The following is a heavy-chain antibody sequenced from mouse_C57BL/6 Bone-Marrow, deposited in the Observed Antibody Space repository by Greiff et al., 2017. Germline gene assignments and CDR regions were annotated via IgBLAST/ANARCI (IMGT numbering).Heavy chain of an antibody. D-gene: IGHD1-1*01. V-gene: IGHV3-5*01. CDR2: IYYSGTI. CDR3: ARSPSYYGSSLWSFDV. J-gene: IGHJ1*03. CDR1: GISITTGNYR. Sequence: DVKLQESGPGLVQPSQTVFLTCTVTGISITTGNYRWSWIRQFPGNKLEWIGYIYYSGTITYNPSLTSRTTITRDTPKNQFFMEMNSLTAEDTATYYCARSPSYYGSSLWSFDVWGTGTTVTVSS.